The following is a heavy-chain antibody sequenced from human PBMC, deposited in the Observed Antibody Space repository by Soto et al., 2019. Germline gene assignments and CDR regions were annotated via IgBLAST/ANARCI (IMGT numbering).Heavy chain of an antibody. Sequence: GASVKVSCKVSGYTLTELSMHWVRQAPGKGLEWMGGFDPEDGETIYAQKFQGRVTMTEDTSTDTAYMELSSLRSEDTAVYYCARVKAVAGSNHFDYWGQGTLVTVSS. J-gene: IGHJ4*02. CDR3: ARVKAVAGSNHFDY. CDR2: FDPEDGET. CDR1: GYTLTELS. D-gene: IGHD6-13*01. V-gene: IGHV1-24*01.